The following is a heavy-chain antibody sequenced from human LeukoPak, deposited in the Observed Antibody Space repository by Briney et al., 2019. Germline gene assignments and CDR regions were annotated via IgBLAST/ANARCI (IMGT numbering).Heavy chain of an antibody. CDR1: GGSFSGYY. J-gene: IGHJ4*02. CDR3: ARGREGVRGWYADYFDY. CDR2: INHSGST. V-gene: IGHV4-34*01. D-gene: IGHD6-19*01. Sequence: SETLSLTCAVYGGSFSGYYWSWIRQPPGKGLEWIGEINHSGSTNYNPSLKSRVTISVDTSKNQFSLKLSSVTAADTALYYCARGREGVRGWYADYFDYWGQGILVTVSS.